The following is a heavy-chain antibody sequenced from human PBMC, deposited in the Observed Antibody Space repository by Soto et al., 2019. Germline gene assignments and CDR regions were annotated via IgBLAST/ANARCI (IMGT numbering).Heavy chain of an antibody. CDR3: ARAGQNCGCDCYATHFDY. Sequence: QVQLVQSGAEVKKPGASVKVSCKASGYTFTTSAVHWVRQAPGQSLEYMGWINTNNGKTKYSQMLQDRVTITRDTSASTVYMELSRLRAEVTAVYFCARAGQNCGCDCYATHFDYWGQGTLVTVSS. D-gene: IGHD2-21*02. V-gene: IGHV1-3*04. J-gene: IGHJ4*02. CDR2: INTNNGKT. CDR1: GYTFTTSA.